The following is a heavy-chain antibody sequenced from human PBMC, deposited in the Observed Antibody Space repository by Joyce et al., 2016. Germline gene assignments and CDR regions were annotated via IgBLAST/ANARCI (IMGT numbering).Heavy chain of an antibody. CDR1: GYIFTSYA. CDR2: INTKNGNT. Sequence: QVHVVQSGTEVKKPGASVKVSCKASGYIFTSYAMHWVRQAPGQRPEWMGWINTKNGNTRYSQKFQVRVTMSRDTSASTAYMALSSLRSEDTAVYYCAREGWEWNRNYGGYYGMDVWGQGTTVTVSS. CDR3: AREGWEWNRNYGGYYGMDV. D-gene: IGHD4-11*01. J-gene: IGHJ6*02. V-gene: IGHV1-3*04.